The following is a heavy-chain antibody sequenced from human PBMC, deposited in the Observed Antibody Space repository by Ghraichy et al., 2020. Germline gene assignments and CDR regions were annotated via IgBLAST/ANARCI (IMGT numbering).Heavy chain of an antibody. V-gene: IGHV3-23*01. Sequence: GGSLRLSCAASGFTFSSNAMGWVRQAPGKGLEWVSDISGSGALTFYVDSVKGRFSISRDNSKNTFYLQMNSLRAEDTAVYYCARRGPLEWGAFDYWGQGTLVTVSS. CDR1: GFTFSSNA. D-gene: IGHD3-3*01. CDR3: ARRGPLEWGAFDY. J-gene: IGHJ4*02. CDR2: ISGSGALT.